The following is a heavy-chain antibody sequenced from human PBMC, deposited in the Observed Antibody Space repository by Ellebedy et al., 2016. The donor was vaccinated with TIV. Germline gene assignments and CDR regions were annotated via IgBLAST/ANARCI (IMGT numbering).Heavy chain of an antibody. D-gene: IGHD2-15*01. CDR1: GYRFTNYW. CDR3: VTSVVVAAYDN. V-gene: IGHV5-51*01. CDR2: IYPGNSET. Sequence: GESLKISCKVSGYRFTNYWIGWVRQMPGKGLEWMGTIYPGNSETKYSPSFQGQVTISVDKSNSTAYLQWSSLKASDTAVYYCVTSVVVAAYDNWGQGTLVTVSS. J-gene: IGHJ4*02.